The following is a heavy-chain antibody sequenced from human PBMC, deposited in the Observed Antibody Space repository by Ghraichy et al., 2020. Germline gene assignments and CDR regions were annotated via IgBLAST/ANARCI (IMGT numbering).Heavy chain of an antibody. V-gene: IGHV3-48*02. CDR2: ISSSSSFI. CDR1: GFTFNNYN. J-gene: IGHJ4*02. D-gene: IGHD3-3*02. CDR3: ARDPRIGFDY. Sequence: GGSLRLSCAASGFTFNNYNMNWVRQAPGKGLEWVSYISSSSSFISYAYSVKGRFTISRDNAKNSLYLQMNSLRDEDSAVYYCARDPRIGFDYWGQGTPVTVSS.